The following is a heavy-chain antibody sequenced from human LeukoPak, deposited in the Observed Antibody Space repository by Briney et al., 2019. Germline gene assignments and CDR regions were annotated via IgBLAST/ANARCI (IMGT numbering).Heavy chain of an antibody. CDR3: ARDGGLRGGDWFDP. V-gene: IGHV4-61*01. CDR1: GGSVSSGSYY. D-gene: IGHD3-16*01. J-gene: IGHJ5*02. Sequence: SETLSLTCTVSGGSVSSGSYYWSWIRQPPGTGLEWIGYIYYSGSTNYNPSLKSRVTISVDTSKNQFSLKLSSVTAADTAVYYCARDGGLRGGDWFDPWGQGTLVTVSS. CDR2: IYYSGST.